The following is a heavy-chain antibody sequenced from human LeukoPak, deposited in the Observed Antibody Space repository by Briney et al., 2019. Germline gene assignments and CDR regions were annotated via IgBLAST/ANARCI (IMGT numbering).Heavy chain of an antibody. J-gene: IGHJ6*03. CDR2: ISYDGSKK. Sequence: GGSLRLSCAASGFTFSSYAMHWVRQAPGKGLEWVAVISYDGSKKYHANSVKGRFTISRDNSKNTLYLQMNSLRAEDTAVYYCARAHTLLSYYYYYMDVWGKGTTVTVSS. V-gene: IGHV3-30-3*01. CDR3: ARAHTLLSYYYYYMDV. CDR1: GFTFSSYA. D-gene: IGHD3-10*01.